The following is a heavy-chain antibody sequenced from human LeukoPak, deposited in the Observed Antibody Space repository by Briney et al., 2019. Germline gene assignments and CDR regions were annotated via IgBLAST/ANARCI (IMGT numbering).Heavy chain of an antibody. CDR1: GYPFSHYP. Sequence: AGGSLRLPCAASGYPFSHYPMSWVRQPPGKALEWVSAVSGSGGDTHYADTVKGRFTISRDNSKNTVYLQMNSLRAEDTAVYYCAKHTRWGPDYYGDYGLYWGQGTLFTVSS. D-gene: IGHD4-17*01. CDR3: AKHTRWGPDYYGDYGLY. CDR2: VSGSGGDT. V-gene: IGHV3-23*01. J-gene: IGHJ4*02.